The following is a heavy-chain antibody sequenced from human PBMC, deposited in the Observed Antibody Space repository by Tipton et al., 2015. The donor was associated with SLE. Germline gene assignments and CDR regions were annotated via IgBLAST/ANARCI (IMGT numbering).Heavy chain of an antibody. J-gene: IGHJ4*02. V-gene: IGHV4-38-2*02. D-gene: IGHD5-12*01. CDR1: GYSISSGYY. CDR3: ARLYSGYDNLLYYFDY. Sequence: TLSLTCTVSGYSISSGYYWGWIRQPPGKGLEWIGSIYRSGSTYYNPSLKSRVTISVDTSKNQFSLKLSSVTAADTAVYYCARLYSGYDNLLYYFDYWGQGTLVTVSS. CDR2: IYRSGST.